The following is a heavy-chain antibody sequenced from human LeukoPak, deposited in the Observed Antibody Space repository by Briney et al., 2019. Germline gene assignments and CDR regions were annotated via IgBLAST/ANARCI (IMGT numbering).Heavy chain of an antibody. J-gene: IGHJ4*02. CDR3: ARAGMDGRGYYQGFDY. V-gene: IGHV3-74*01. Sequence: GGSLRLSCAASGFTFSSYWMHWVRQAPGKGLVWVSRINSDGSSTSYADSVKGRFTISRDNAKNSLFLQMNSLRAEDTALYYCARAGMDGRGYYQGFDYWGQGTLVTVSS. CDR2: INSDGSST. CDR1: GFTFSSYW. D-gene: IGHD3-22*01.